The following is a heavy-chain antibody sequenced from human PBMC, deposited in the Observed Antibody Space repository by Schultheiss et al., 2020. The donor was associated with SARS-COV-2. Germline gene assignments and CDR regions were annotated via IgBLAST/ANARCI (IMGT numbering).Heavy chain of an antibody. CDR3: AREWYDSSGYYFAQYYFDY. Sequence: GGSLRLSCAGSAFTFSSYAMHWVRQTPGKGLEWVTAISHDTNYKHYADSVNGRFTISRDNSRDTMYLQMNSLRAEDTAVYYCAREWYDSSGYYFAQYYFDYWGQGTLVTVSS. V-gene: IGHV3-30*01. J-gene: IGHJ4*02. D-gene: IGHD3-22*01. CDR1: AFTFSSYA. CDR2: ISHDTNYK.